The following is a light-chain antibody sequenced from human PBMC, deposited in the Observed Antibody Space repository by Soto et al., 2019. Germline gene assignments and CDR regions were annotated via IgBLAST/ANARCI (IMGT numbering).Light chain of an antibody. J-gene: IGKJ4*01. CDR3: QQRSNWSLHT. CDR1: QSVGSS. CDR2: DTS. Sequence: EIVLTQSPATLSLSPGERATLSCRASQSVGSSFAWYQQKPGQAPRLLIHDTSNRATDIPARFSGSGSGTDFTLTISSLEPEDFAFYYCQQRSNWSLHTFVGGTKVEIK. V-gene: IGKV3-11*01.